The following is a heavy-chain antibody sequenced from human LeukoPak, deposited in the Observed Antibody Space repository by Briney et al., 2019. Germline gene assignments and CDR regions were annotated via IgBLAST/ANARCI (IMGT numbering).Heavy chain of an antibody. J-gene: IGHJ3*02. CDR1: GYTFTSYY. V-gene: IGHV1-46*01. Sequence: ASVKVSCKASGYTFTSYYMHWVRQAPGQGLEWMGIINPSGGSTSYAQKFQGRVTMTRDTSTSTVYMELSGLRSEDTAVYYCARDPAKDTAMVDDAFDIWGQGTMVTVSS. CDR3: ARDPAKDTAMVDDAFDI. CDR2: INPSGGST. D-gene: IGHD5-18*01.